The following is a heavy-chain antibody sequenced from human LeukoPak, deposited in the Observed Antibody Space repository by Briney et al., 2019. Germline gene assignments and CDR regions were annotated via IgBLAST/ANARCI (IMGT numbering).Heavy chain of an antibody. CDR3: AKVYHYDSSGYYYDY. D-gene: IGHD3-22*01. J-gene: IGHJ4*02. CDR1: GFTFSSYG. Sequence: GGSLRLSCAASGFTFSSYGMHWVRQAPGKGLEWVAVISYDGSNKYYADSVRGRFTISRDNSKNTLYLQMNSLRAEDTAVYYCAKVYHYDSSGYYYDYWGQGTLVTVSS. CDR2: ISYDGSNK. V-gene: IGHV3-30*18.